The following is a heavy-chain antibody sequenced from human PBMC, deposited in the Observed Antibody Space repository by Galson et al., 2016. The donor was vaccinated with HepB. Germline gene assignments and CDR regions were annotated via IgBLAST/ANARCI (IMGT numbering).Heavy chain of an antibody. CDR1: GVSMSSTSFY. CDR3: ARLDY. CDR2: IYISGST. V-gene: IGHV4-61*02. J-gene: IGHJ4*02. Sequence: TLSLTCTVSGVSMSSTSFYWTWIRQPAGKGLEWIGGIYISGSTNYNPSLQSRLTISLDTSKNQFSLKLASVTAADTAVYYCARLDYWGRGTLATVSS.